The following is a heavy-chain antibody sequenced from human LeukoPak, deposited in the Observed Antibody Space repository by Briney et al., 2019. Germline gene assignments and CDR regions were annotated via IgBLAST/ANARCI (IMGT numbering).Heavy chain of an antibody. CDR3: ARLRTDAYYDLLTGYFDY. D-gene: IGHD3-9*01. CDR1: GYSFTSYW. CDR2: IYPGDSDT. V-gene: IGHV5-51*01. Sequence: GESLKISCKGSGYSFTSYWIGWVRQMPGRGLEWMGIIYPGDSDTRYSPSFQGQVTISADRSINTAYLQWSTLKASDTAMYYCARLRTDAYYDLLTGYFDYWGQGTRVTVSS. J-gene: IGHJ4*02.